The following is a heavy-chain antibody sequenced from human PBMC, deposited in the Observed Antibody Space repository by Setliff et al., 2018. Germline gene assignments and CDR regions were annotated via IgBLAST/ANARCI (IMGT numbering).Heavy chain of an antibody. CDR3: AKNGVPRSGDYVYFDY. J-gene: IGHJ4*02. CDR2: ISWNSDAT. D-gene: IGHD4-17*01. CDR1: GYTSSSYA. V-gene: IGHV3-9*02. Sequence: SLRLSCAASGYTSSSYAMTWVRQAPGKGLEWVSIISWNSDATAYADSMRGRLTISRDNAKNSLYLQMNSLRAEDTAFYYCAKNGVPRSGDYVYFDYWGQGTLVTVSS.